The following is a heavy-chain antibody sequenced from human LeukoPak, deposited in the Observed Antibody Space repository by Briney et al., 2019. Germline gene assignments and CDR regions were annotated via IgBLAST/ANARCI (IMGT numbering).Heavy chain of an antibody. J-gene: IGHJ4*02. CDR3: ARKGPATIADY. CDR2: INHSGST. CDR1: GGSFSGYY. D-gene: IGHD4-11*01. V-gene: IGHV4-34*01. Sequence: PSETLSLTCAVYGGSFSGYYWSWIRQPPGKGLEWIGEINHSGSTNYNPSLKSRVTISVDTSKNQFSLKLSSVTAADMAMYYCARKGPATIADYWGRGTLVTVSS.